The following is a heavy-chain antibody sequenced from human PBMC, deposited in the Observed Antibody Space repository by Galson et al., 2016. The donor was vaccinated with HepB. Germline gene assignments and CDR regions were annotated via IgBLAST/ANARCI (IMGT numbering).Heavy chain of an antibody. CDR2: IDPNSGDT. D-gene: IGHD3-16*01. J-gene: IGHJ2*01. CDR3: TRGGPPTYFDV. V-gene: IGHV1-2*06. CDR1: GYMFTAYY. Sequence: SVKVSCKASGYMFTAYYIHWVRQAPGQGHEWMGRIDPNSGDTKFAQNFQGGVTLTRDTSLTTAYLELTRLRPNDTAVYFCTRGGPPTYFDVWGRGTLVTVS.